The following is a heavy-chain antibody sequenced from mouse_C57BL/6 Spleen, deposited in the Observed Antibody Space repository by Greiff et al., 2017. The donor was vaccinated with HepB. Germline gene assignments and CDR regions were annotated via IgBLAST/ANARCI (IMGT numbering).Heavy chain of an antibody. D-gene: IGHD1-1*01. CDR1: GYTFTDYN. CDR2: INPNNGGT. Sequence: VQLQQSGPELVKPGASVKIPCKASGYTFTDYNMDWVKQSHGKSLEWIGDINPNNGGTIYNQKFKGKATLTVDKSSSTAYMERRSLTSEDTAVYYCARTWTTVVAHYYAMDYWGQGTSVTVSS. CDR3: ARTWTTVVAHYYAMDY. V-gene: IGHV1-18*01. J-gene: IGHJ4*01.